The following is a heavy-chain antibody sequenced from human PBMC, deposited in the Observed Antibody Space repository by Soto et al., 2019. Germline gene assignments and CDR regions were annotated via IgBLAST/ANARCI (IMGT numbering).Heavy chain of an antibody. J-gene: IGHJ6*02. CDR1: GFTFSDYY. CDR3: ARSNSTRRYYYYGMDV. CDR2: ISSSSSYT. V-gene: IGHV3-11*06. Sequence: PGGSLRLSCAASGFTFSDYYMSWIRQAPGKGLEWVSYISSSSSYTNYADSVQGRFTISRDNAKNSLYRQMNSLRAEDTAVYYCARSNSTRRYYYYGMDVWGQGTTVTVSS. D-gene: IGHD2-2*01.